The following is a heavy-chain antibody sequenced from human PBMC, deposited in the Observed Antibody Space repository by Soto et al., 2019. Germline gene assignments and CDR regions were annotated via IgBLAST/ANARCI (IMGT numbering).Heavy chain of an antibody. Sequence: GASVKVSCKASGYTFTSYDINWVRQATGQGLEWMGWMNPNSGNTGYAQKFQGRVTMTRNTSISTAYMELSSLRSEDTAVYYCARGNRVVRGVIITRWFDPWGQGTLVTVSS. CDR3: ARGNRVVRGVIITRWFDP. J-gene: IGHJ5*02. CDR2: MNPNSGNT. V-gene: IGHV1-8*01. D-gene: IGHD3-10*01. CDR1: GYTFTSYD.